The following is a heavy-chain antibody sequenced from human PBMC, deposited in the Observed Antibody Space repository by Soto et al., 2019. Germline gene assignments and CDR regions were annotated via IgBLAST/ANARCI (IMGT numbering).Heavy chain of an antibody. CDR1: GYTFASYA. Sequence: QVQLVQSGAEVKKPGASVKVSCKDSGYTFASYAISWMRQDPGQGLEWMGWISAYNGNTNYAQKLQGIVTITTGTPTSTAYMALRSLRSDDTAVYYCARDPPPPDYGGQGTLVTVSS. CDR2: ISAYNGNT. V-gene: IGHV1-18*01. J-gene: IGHJ4*02. CDR3: ARDPPPPDY.